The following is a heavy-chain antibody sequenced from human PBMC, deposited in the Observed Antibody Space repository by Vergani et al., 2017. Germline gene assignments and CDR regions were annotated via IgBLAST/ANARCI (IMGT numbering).Heavy chain of an antibody. CDR2: IYNSGNG. CDR1: GDSIISRSYY. V-gene: IGHV4-39*01. J-gene: IGHJ6*02. Sequence: QMQLQESGPGLVKASETLSLTCTVSGDSIISRSYYWGWIRQPPGKGLEWLGSIYNSGNGDSSSSPKSRVTISADTSKNQFSLRLTSVTAADTAVYYCARHRGSGGFFPSSYFYGMDVWGHGTTVTVSS. D-gene: IGHD3-10*01. CDR3: ARHRGSGGFFPSSYFYGMDV.